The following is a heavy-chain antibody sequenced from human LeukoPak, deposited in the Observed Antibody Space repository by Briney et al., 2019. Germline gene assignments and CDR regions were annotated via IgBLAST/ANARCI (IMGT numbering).Heavy chain of an antibody. V-gene: IGHV4-59*12. D-gene: IGHD3-9*01. CDR2: IYYSGST. J-gene: IGHJ4*02. CDR3: ARARTYYDVLTGYSKRRIYFDY. Sequence: SETLSLTCTVSGGSISSYYWSWIRQPPGKGLEWIGYIYYSGSTNYNPSLKSRVTISVDTSKNQFSLKLSSVTAADTAMYYCARARTYYDVLTGYSKRRIYFDYWGQGTLVTVSS. CDR1: GGSISSYY.